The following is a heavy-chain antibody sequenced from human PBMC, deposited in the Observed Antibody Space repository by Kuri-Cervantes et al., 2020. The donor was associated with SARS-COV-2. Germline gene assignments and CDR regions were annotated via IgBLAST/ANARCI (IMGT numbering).Heavy chain of an antibody. Sequence: GGSLRLSCEVSGFLFSASAIHWVRQGSGEGLGWVGRVRGKANNYATAYAASVKGRFTISRDDSKNMAYLQMNSLKTEDTAVYYCAREGLGGLGEPKYFDYWGQGTLVTVSS. J-gene: IGHJ4*02. CDR2: VRGKANNYAT. V-gene: IGHV3-73*01. CDR3: AREGLGGLGEPKYFDY. CDR1: GFLFSASA. D-gene: IGHD3-16*01.